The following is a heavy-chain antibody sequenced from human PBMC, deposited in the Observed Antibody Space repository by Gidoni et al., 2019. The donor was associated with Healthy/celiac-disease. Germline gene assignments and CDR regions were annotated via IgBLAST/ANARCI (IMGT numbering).Heavy chain of an antibody. CDR1: GFTFRSYW. Sequence: EVQLVESGGGLVQPGGSLRLSCAASGFTFRSYWMSWVRQAPGKGLEWVANIKQDGSEKYYVDSVKGRFTISRDNAKNSLYLQMNSLRAEDTAVYYCARDSVSWELLLDYWGQGTLVTVSS. J-gene: IGHJ4*02. D-gene: IGHD1-26*01. CDR2: IKQDGSEK. V-gene: IGHV3-7*03. CDR3: ARDSVSWELLLDY.